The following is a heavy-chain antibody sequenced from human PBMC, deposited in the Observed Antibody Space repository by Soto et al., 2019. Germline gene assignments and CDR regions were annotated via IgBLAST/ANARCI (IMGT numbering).Heavy chain of an antibody. Sequence: GASVKVSCKASGYTFSTYYLHWVRLAPGQGLEWMGMINPSGGSTTYAQKFQDRVTMTGDTSTSSVHMELSKLRFEDTAVYYCARGGFETRQGVTMVVVAATDGLDVCGQGTTVTVSS. CDR1: GYTFSTYY. D-gene: IGHD2-15*01. CDR3: ARGGFETRQGVTMVVVAATDGLDV. CDR2: INPSGGST. J-gene: IGHJ6*02. V-gene: IGHV1-46*01.